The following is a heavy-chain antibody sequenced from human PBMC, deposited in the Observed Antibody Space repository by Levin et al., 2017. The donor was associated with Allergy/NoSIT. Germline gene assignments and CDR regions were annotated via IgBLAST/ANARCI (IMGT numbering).Heavy chain of an antibody. CDR1: GGSINSNIYY. CDR2: IYYSGST. J-gene: IGHJ6*03. Sequence: SSETLSLTCTVSGGSINSNIYYWGWIRQPPGKGLEWIGSIYYSGSTYYNPSLKSRVTISVDTSKNQFSLRLSSVTAADTAVYFCARYDILSPHYYNYMDGWGKGITVTVSS. CDR3: ARYDILSPHYYNYMDG. D-gene: IGHD3-9*01. V-gene: IGHV4-39*01.